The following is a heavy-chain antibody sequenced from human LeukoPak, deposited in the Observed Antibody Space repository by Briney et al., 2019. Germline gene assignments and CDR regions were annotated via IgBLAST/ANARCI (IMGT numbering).Heavy chain of an antibody. V-gene: IGHV3-23*01. CDR2: ISGSGGST. Sequence: GGSLRLSCAASGFTFSSYAMSWVRQAPGKGLEWVSAISGSGGSTYYADSVKGRFTISRDNSKNTLYLQMNSLRAEDTAVYYCAKDRGLVEVAGIFDSWGQGTLVTVSS. D-gene: IGHD6-19*01. J-gene: IGHJ4*02. CDR3: AKDRGLVEVAGIFDS. CDR1: GFTFSSYA.